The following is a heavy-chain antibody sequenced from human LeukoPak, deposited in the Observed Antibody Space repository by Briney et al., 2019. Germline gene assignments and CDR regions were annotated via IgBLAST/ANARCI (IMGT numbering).Heavy chain of an antibody. CDR2: IKHDGSEK. Sequence: PGRSLRLSCAASGFTFSSYWMSWVRQAPGKGLEWVANIKHDGSEKYYVDSVKGRFTISRDNAKSSLYLQMNNLRVEDTAVYYCARITWSLGAFDTWGQGTTVTVSS. V-gene: IGHV3-7*01. CDR1: GFTFSSYW. D-gene: IGHD3-16*01. J-gene: IGHJ3*02. CDR3: ARITWSLGAFDT.